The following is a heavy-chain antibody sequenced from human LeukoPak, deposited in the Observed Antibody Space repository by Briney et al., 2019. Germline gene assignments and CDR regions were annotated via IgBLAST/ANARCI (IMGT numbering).Heavy chain of an antibody. Sequence: GGSLRLSCAASGFTFSSYEMNWVRQAPGKGLEWVSYISSFSSTIYYADSVMGRFTISRDNAKNSLYLQMNSLRAEDTAVYYCARAWAGDDYWGQGTLVTVSS. CDR3: ARAWAGDDY. D-gene: IGHD6-19*01. CDR2: ISSFSSTI. J-gene: IGHJ4*02. CDR1: GFTFSSYE. V-gene: IGHV3-48*03.